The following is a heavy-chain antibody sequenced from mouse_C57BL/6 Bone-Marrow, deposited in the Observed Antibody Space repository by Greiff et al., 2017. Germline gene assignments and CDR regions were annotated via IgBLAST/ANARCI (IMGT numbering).Heavy chain of an antibody. CDR2: INPNNGGT. V-gene: IGHV1-26*01. Sequence: VQLQQSGPELVKPGASVKISCKASGYTFTDYYMNWVKQSHGKSLEWIGDINPNNGGTSYNQKFKGKATLTVDKSSSTAYMELRSLTSEDSAVYYWARGGWLPFAYWGQGTLVTVSA. CDR1: GYTFTDYY. D-gene: IGHD2-3*01. CDR3: ARGGWLPFAY. J-gene: IGHJ3*01.